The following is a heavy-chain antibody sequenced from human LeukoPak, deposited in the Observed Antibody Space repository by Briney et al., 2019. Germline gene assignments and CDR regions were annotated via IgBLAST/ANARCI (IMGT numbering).Heavy chain of an antibody. V-gene: IGHV4-59*08. D-gene: IGHD3-22*01. J-gene: IGHJ4*02. CDR1: GGSISNYY. CDR2: IDYSEST. CDR3: ARLYDSSGYYQIDY. Sequence: SETLSLTCTVSGGSISNYYWSWIRQPPGKGLEWIGFIDYSESTNYNPSLKSRVTISIDTSKNQFSLKLNSVTAADTAVYYCARLYDSSGYYQIDYWGQGTLVTVSS.